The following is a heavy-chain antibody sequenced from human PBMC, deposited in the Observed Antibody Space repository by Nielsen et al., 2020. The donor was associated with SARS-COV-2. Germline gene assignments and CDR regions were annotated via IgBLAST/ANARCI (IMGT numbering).Heavy chain of an antibody. J-gene: IGHJ4*02. CDR2: ITSSGSTI. CDR1: GFTFSDYY. D-gene: IGHD2-15*01. CDR3: ARDGGGYCSGGSCYAYDY. V-gene: IGHV3-11*04. Sequence: GGSLRLSCAASGFTFSDYYMTWIRQAPGKGLEWVSYITSSGSTIYYADSVKGRFTISRDNAKNSLYLQMNSLRAEDTAVCYCARDGGGYCSGGSCYAYDYWGQGTLVTVSS.